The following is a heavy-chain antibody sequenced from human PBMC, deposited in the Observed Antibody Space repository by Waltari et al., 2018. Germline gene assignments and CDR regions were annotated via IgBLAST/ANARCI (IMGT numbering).Heavy chain of an antibody. Sequence: QVQLVESGGGVVQPGRSLRLSCAASGFTFSSYGMHWVRQAPGKGLEWVAVIWYDGSNKYYADSVKGRFTISRDNSKNTLYLQMNSLRAEDTAVYYCAREGDGDYRDAFDIWGQGTMVTVSS. CDR1: GFTFSSYG. V-gene: IGHV3-33*01. D-gene: IGHD4-17*01. CDR3: AREGDGDYRDAFDI. J-gene: IGHJ3*02. CDR2: IWYDGSNK.